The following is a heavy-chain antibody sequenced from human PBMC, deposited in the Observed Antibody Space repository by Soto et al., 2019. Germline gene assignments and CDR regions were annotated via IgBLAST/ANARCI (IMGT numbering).Heavy chain of an antibody. CDR1: GYTFTGYY. V-gene: IGHV1-18*04. CDR3: ATVVGAVPY. J-gene: IGHJ4*02. Sequence: ASVKVSCKASGYTFTGYYMHWVRQAPGQGLEWMGWINPNNGNTNYAQNLQGRVTVTTDTSTDTAYMELRSLRSDDTAVYYCATVVGAVPYWGQGTLVTVSS. CDR2: INPNNGNT. D-gene: IGHD1-26*01.